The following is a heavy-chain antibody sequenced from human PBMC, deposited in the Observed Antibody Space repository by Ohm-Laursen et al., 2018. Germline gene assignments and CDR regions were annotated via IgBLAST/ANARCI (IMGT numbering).Heavy chain of an antibody. D-gene: IGHD3-3*01. CDR1: GGSISSYY. Sequence: GTLSLTCTVSGGSISSYYWSWIRQPPGKGLEWIGYIYYSGSTNYNPSLKSRVTISVDTSKNQFSLKLRSVTAADTAVYYCARGTYYDFWSGYFYWYFDLWGRGTLVTVSS. J-gene: IGHJ2*01. CDR3: ARGTYYDFWSGYFYWYFDL. CDR2: IYYSGST. V-gene: IGHV4-59*01.